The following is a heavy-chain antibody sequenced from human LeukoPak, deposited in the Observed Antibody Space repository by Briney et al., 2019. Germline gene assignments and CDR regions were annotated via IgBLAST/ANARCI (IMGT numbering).Heavy chain of an antibody. D-gene: IGHD3-3*01. J-gene: IGHJ6*02. CDR2: ISYDGSNK. Sequence: GGSLRLSRAASGFTFSSYAMHWVRQAPGKGLEWVAVISYDGSNKYYADSVKGRFTISRDNSKNTLYLQMNSLRAEDTAVYYCAREDFWRLYGMDVWGQGTTVTVSS. CDR3: AREDFWRLYGMDV. V-gene: IGHV3-30*04. CDR1: GFTFSSYA.